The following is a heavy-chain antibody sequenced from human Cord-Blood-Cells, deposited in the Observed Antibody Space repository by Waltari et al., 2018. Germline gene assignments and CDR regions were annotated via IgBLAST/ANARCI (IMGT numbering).Heavy chain of an antibody. D-gene: IGHD6-13*01. J-gene: IGHJ4*02. Sequence: EVQLVESGGGLVQPGGSLNLSCAASGFTFSGSAMHWVRQPSGKGLEWVGRIRSEANRYATADAESVKGRFTISRDDSKSTAYLQMNSLKTEDTAVYYCRADRDRYIATSFDYWGQGTLVTVSS. CDR1: GFTFSGSA. V-gene: IGHV3-73*02. CDR3: RADRDRYIATSFDY. CDR2: IRSEANRYAT.